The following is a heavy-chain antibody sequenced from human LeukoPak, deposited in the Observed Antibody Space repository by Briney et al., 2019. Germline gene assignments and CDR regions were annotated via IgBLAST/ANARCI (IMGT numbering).Heavy chain of an antibody. Sequence: PSETLSLTCAVYGGSFSGYYWSWIRQPPGKGLEWIGYIYYSGSTNYNPSLKSRVTISVDTSKNQFSLKLSSVTAVDTAVYYCAGMTTVTAVDYWGLGTLVTVSS. V-gene: IGHV4-59*01. CDR1: GGSFSGYY. CDR2: IYYSGST. D-gene: IGHD4-4*01. CDR3: AGMTTVTAVDY. J-gene: IGHJ4*02.